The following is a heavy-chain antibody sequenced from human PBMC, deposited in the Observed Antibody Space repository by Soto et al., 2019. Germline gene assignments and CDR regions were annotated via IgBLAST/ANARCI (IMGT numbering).Heavy chain of an antibody. V-gene: IGHV4-59*01. CDR2: IYYSGST. CDR1: GGSISRYY. CDR3: ARGSIAAAGNNWFDP. Sequence: QVQLQESGPGLVKPSETLSLTCTVSGGSISRYYWSWIRQPPGKGLEWIGYIYYSGSTNYNPSLKSRVTISVDTSKNQFSLKLSSVTAADTAVYYCARGSIAAAGNNWFDPWGQGTLVTVSS. D-gene: IGHD6-13*01. J-gene: IGHJ5*02.